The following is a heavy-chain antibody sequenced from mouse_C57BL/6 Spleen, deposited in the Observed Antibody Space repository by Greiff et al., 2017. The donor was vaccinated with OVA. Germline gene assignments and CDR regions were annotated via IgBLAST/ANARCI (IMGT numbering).Heavy chain of an antibody. CDR1: GFTFSSYA. J-gene: IGHJ1*03. Sequence: DVQLVESGGGLVKPGGSLKLSCAASGFTFSSYAMSWVRQTPEKRLEWVATISDGGSYTYYPDNVKGRFTISRDNAKNNLYLQMSHLKSEDTAMYYCARGYYYGSSYWYFDVWGTGTTVTVSS. CDR3: ARGYYYGSSYWYFDV. D-gene: IGHD1-1*01. V-gene: IGHV5-4*01. CDR2: ISDGGSYT.